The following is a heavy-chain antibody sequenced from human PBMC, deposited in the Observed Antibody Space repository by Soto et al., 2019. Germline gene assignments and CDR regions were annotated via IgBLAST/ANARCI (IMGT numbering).Heavy chain of an antibody. CDR2: IWYDGSNK. D-gene: IGHD3-3*01. CDR3: ARESKVTIFGVVYYYYYGMDV. J-gene: IGHJ6*02. Sequence: GGSLRLSCAASGFTFSSYGMHWVRQAPGKGLEWVAVIWYDGSNKYYADSVKGRFTISRDNSKNTLYLQMNSLRAEGTAVYYCARESKVTIFGVVYYYYYGMDVWGQGTTVTVSS. CDR1: GFTFSSYG. V-gene: IGHV3-33*01.